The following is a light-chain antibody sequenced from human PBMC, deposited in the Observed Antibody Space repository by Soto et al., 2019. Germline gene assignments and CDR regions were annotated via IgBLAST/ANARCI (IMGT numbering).Light chain of an antibody. CDR2: ATS. J-gene: IGKJ4*01. CDR3: QKYNCAPLT. CDR1: QGIAPY. Sequence: DVQMTQSPSSLSAFVGDRVTITCRASQGIAPYLAWFQQKPRKVPKLLIYATSTFPSGVSSRFSGSGSGTDCTLTINIQQPEDVGAYYCQKYNCAPLTFGGGTMVVIK. V-gene: IGKV1-27*01.